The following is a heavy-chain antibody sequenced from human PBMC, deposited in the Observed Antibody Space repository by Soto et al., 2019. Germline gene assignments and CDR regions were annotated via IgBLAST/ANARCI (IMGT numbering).Heavy chain of an antibody. Sequence: EVQLLESGGRLLQPGGSLRLSCAASGFTFSSYAMSWVRQAPGKGLEWVSGISGSGGRTYYADSVKGRFTISRDNSKNTLYLQMNSLRAEDTAVDYCAKDKHSNSLNWFDPWGQGTLVAVSS. CDR1: GFTFSSYA. D-gene: IGHD6-6*01. J-gene: IGHJ5*02. CDR3: AKDKHSNSLNWFDP. CDR2: ISGSGGRT. V-gene: IGHV3-23*01.